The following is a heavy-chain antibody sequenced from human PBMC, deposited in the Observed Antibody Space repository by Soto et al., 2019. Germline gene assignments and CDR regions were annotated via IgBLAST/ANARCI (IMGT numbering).Heavy chain of an antibody. Sequence: GGSLRLSCAASGFTFSSYGMHWVRQAPGKGLEWVAVISYDGSNKYYADSVKGRFTISRDNSKNTLYLQMNSLRAEDTAVYYCAKGTLDYDFWSGYYTNMFFDYWGQGTLVTVSS. D-gene: IGHD3-3*01. CDR3: AKGTLDYDFWSGYYTNMFFDY. CDR2: ISYDGSNK. J-gene: IGHJ4*02. CDR1: GFTFSSYG. V-gene: IGHV3-30*18.